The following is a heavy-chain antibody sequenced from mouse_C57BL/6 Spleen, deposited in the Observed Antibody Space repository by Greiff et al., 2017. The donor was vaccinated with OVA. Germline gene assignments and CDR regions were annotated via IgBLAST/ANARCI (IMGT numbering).Heavy chain of an antibody. CDR3: TRDRGLRAWFAY. Sequence: EVKVVESGEGLVKPGGSLKLSCAASGFTFSSYAMSWVRQTPEKRLEWVAYISSGGDYIYYADTVKGRFTISRDNARNTLYLQMSSLKSEDTAMYYCTRDRGLRAWFAYWGQGTLVTVSA. V-gene: IGHV5-9-1*02. J-gene: IGHJ3*01. CDR2: ISSGGDYI. D-gene: IGHD2-2*01. CDR1: GFTFSSYA.